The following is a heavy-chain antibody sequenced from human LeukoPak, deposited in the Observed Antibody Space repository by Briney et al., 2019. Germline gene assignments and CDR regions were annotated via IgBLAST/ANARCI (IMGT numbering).Heavy chain of an antibody. CDR1: GFTFSSYG. D-gene: IGHD3/OR15-3a*01. CDR2: IWYDGSNK. CDR3: ARWVFWTYYFDY. J-gene: IGHJ4*02. V-gene: IGHV3-33*01. Sequence: GGSLRLSCAASGFTFSSYGMHWVRQAPGKGLEWVAVIWYDGSNKYYADSVKGRFTISRDNSKNTLYLQMNSLRAEDTAVYYCARWVFWTYYFDYWGQGTLVTVSS.